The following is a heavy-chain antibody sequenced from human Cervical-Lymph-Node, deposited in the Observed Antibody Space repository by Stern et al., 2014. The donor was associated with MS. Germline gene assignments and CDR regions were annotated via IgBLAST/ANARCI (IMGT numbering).Heavy chain of an antibody. V-gene: IGHV1-18*01. CDR3: TRDRGIMGTTTGDY. CDR1: GFNFSNYG. J-gene: IGHJ4*02. D-gene: IGHD1-26*01. Sequence: VQLVGSGAEVKKPGASVKVSCKASGFNFSNYGLSWVRQAPGRGLEWMGWISVYNGNIDFAQKFQGRLTMTTDTSTSTVYMELRSLRSDDTAVYYCTRDRGIMGTTTGDYWGQGTLVSVSS. CDR2: ISVYNGNI.